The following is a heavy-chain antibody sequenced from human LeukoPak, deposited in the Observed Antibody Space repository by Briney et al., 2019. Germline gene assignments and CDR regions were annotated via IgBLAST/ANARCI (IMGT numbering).Heavy chain of an antibody. CDR1: GGIFTSYA. Sequence: SVKVSCKASGGIFTSYAIHWVRQAPGQGLKWMGRIIPVVDEGHYSQNFQGRVAITADKSTSTACMELSSLRSEDTAVYYCAADRYYYGSGSYYRWYFDLWGRGTLVTVSS. V-gene: IGHV1-69*04. J-gene: IGHJ2*01. D-gene: IGHD3-10*01. CDR3: AADRYYYGSGSYYRWYFDL. CDR2: IIPVVDEG.